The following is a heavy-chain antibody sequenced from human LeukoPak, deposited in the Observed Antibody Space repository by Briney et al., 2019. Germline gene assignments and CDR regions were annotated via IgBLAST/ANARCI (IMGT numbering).Heavy chain of an antibody. J-gene: IGHJ1*01. V-gene: IGHV1-8*02. Sequence: VASVKVSCKASGGTFSSYAISWVRQATGQGLEWMGWMNPNSGNTGYAQKFQGRVTMTRNTSISTAYMELSSLRSEDTAVYYCARGVVRQQLVQLRYFQHWGQGTLVTVSS. CDR2: MNPNSGNT. CDR1: GGTFSSYA. CDR3: ARGVVRQQLVQLRYFQH. D-gene: IGHD6-13*01.